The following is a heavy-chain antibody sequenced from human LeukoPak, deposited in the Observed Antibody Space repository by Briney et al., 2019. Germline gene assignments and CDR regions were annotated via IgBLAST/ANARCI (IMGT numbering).Heavy chain of an antibody. D-gene: IGHD3-22*01. CDR3: AAYIVGVPH. CDR2: LDLGGNT. J-gene: IGHJ4*02. CDR1: GFTFSSYA. Sequence: GGSLRPSCAASGFTFSSYAMSWVRQAPGKGLEWVSTLDLGGNTYYTDSVKGRFTVSRDRSKNTLDLHMQSLRDEDAAVYYCAAYIVGVPHWGQGALVTVSS. V-gene: IGHV3-23*01.